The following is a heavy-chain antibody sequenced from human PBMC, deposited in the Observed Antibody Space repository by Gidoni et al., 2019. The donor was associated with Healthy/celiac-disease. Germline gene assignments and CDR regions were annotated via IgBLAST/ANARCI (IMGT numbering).Heavy chain of an antibody. CDR3: ARVIPRYDFWSGLPSGNFDY. CDR2: INHSGST. CDR1: GGSFSGYY. Sequence: QVQLQQWGAGLLKPSETLSLTCAVYGGSFSGYYWSWIRQPPGKGLEWIGEINHSGSTNYNPSLKSRVTISVDTSKNQFSLKLSSVTAADTAVYYCARVIPRYDFWSGLPSGNFDYWGQGTLVTVSS. V-gene: IGHV4-34*01. D-gene: IGHD3-3*01. J-gene: IGHJ4*02.